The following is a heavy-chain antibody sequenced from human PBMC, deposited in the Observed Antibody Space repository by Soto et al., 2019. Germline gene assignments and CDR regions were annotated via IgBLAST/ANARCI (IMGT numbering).Heavy chain of an antibody. CDR3: AKQSGSRTHLDY. CDR1: GFTFSGYT. Sequence: PGGSLRLSCAASGFTFSGYTMSRVRQAPGKGLEWVSGISGSGANTYYADSVKGRFTISRDNSKNSLFLQMNSLRADDTAVYYCAKQSGSRTHLDYWGQGTLVTVSS. J-gene: IGHJ4*02. V-gene: IGHV3-23*01. D-gene: IGHD1-26*01. CDR2: ISGSGANT.